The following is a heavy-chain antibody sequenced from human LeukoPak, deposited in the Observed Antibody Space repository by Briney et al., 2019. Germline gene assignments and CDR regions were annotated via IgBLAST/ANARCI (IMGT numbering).Heavy chain of an antibody. CDR2: IYYSGST. V-gene: IGHV4-59*12. D-gene: IGHD2-2*03. CDR1: GGSISSYY. Sequence: SETLSLTCTVSGGSISSYYWSWIRQPPGKGLEWIGYIYYSGSTNYNPSLKSRVTISVDTSKNQFSLKLSSVTAADTAVYYCARLLRVGYCSTTSCNWFDPWGQGTLVTVSS. CDR3: ARLLRVGYCSTTSCNWFDP. J-gene: IGHJ5*02.